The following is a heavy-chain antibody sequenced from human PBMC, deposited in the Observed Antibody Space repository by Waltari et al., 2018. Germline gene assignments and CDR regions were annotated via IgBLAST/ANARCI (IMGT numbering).Heavy chain of an antibody. Sequence: EVQLLESGGGLVQPGGSLSLSCAASGFTFSSYAMSWVRQAPGKGLELVSAISGSGGSTYYADSVKGRFTISRDNSKNTLYLQMNSLRAEDTAVYYCAKLNSELSRGYFQHWGQGTLVTVSS. CDR3: AKLNSELSRGYFQH. V-gene: IGHV3-23*01. CDR2: ISGSGGST. CDR1: GFTFSSYA. J-gene: IGHJ1*01. D-gene: IGHD1-26*01.